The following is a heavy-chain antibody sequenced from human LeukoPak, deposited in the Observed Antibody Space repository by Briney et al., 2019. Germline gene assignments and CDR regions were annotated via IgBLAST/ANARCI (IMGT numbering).Heavy chain of an antibody. CDR2: ISGSGGST. CDR1: GFTFSSYA. Sequence: PGGSLRLSCAASGFTFSSYAMSWVRQAPGKGLEWVSAISGSGGSTYYADSVKGRFTISRDNSKNTLYLQMNSLRAEDTAVYYCAKGRTAYYYYGMDVWGQGTTVTVS. CDR3: AKGRTAYYYYGMDV. V-gene: IGHV3-23*01. J-gene: IGHJ6*02.